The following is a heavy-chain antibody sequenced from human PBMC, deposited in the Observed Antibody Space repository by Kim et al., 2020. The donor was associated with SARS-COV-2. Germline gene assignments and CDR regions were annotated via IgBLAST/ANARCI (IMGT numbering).Heavy chain of an antibody. CDR3: AREGPGAAAHFDY. V-gene: IGHV3-33*01. D-gene: IGHD6-13*01. Sequence: YADSVKGRFTISRDNSKNTLYLQMNSLRAEDTAVYYCAREGPGAAAHFDYWGQGTLVTVSS. J-gene: IGHJ4*02.